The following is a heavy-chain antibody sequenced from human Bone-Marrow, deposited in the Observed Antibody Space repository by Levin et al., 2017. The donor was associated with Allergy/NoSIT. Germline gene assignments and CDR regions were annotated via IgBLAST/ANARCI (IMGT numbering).Heavy chain of an antibody. CDR1: GFTFSSYG. D-gene: IGHD3-3*01. CDR2: ISYDGSNK. V-gene: IGHV3-30*18. J-gene: IGHJ4*02. CDR3: AKDSQGPVLRFLEWLSYYLDY. Sequence: GGSLRLSCAASGFTFSSYGMHWVRQAPGKGLEWVAVISYDGSNKYYADSVKGRFTISRDNSKNTLYLQMNSLRAEDTAVYYCAKDSQGPVLRFLEWLSYYLDYWGQGTLVTVSS.